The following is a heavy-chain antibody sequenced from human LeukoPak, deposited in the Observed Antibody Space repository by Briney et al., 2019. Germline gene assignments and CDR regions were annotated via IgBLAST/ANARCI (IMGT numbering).Heavy chain of an antibody. CDR1: GFTFSSYA. Sequence: PGRSLRLSCAASGFTFSSYAMHWVRQAPGKGLEWVAVISYDGSNKYYADSVKGRFTISRDNSKNTLYLQMNSLRAEDTAVYYCAKGLTGSIWGQGTMVTVSS. V-gene: IGHV3-30-3*01. J-gene: IGHJ3*02. CDR2: ISYDGSNK. CDR3: AKGLTGSI. D-gene: IGHD3-10*01.